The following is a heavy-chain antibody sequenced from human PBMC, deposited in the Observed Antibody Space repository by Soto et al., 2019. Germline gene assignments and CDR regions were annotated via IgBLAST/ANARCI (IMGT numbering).Heavy chain of an antibody. V-gene: IGHV1-69*01. CDR1: GATFRCYA. J-gene: IGHJ4*02. CDR3: AIRSKRTSGYFDY. CDR2: IIPMFSTA. D-gene: IGHD6-19*01. Sequence: QVQLVQTGAEVRKAGASVQVSCKVSGATFRCYATSWVRQDPGQGLEWIAEIIPMFSTAGYAQKLQGRVTITADESTSTAYMELRSLRSEDTAVYYCAIRSKRTSGYFDYWGQGTLVTASS.